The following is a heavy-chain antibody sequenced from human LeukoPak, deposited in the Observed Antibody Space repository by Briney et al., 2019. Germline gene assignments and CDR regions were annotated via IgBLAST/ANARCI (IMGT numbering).Heavy chain of an antibody. Sequence: PSETLSLTCTVSGGSLSSYYWSWIRQPPGKGLEWIGYIYYSGSADYNPSLKSRVTMSVDKSKNQFSLKLSSVTAADTAVYYCARDKQPGDNWGQGTLVTVSS. CDR3: ARDKQPGDN. CDR1: GGSLSSYY. J-gene: IGHJ4*02. CDR2: IYYSGSA. D-gene: IGHD5-18*01. V-gene: IGHV4-59*01.